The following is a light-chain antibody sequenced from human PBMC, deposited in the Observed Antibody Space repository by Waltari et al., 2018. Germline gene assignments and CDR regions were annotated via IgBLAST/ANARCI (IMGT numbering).Light chain of an antibody. Sequence: EIVLTQSTATLSLSPGERATLSCRASQSVSSSLAWYQHKPGQAPRLLIYDASNSVTGIPARFSGSGSGTDFTLTISSLEPEDFAVYYCQQRSKWPWAFGQGTKVEIK. CDR2: DAS. CDR1: QSVSSS. CDR3: QQRSKWPWA. V-gene: IGKV3-11*01. J-gene: IGKJ1*01.